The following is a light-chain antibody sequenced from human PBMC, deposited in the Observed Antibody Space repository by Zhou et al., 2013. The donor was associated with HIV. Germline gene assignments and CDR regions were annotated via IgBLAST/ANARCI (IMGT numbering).Light chain of an antibody. CDR3: LQDYNYPPT. J-gene: IGKJ4*01. CDR1: QDIRND. V-gene: IGKV1-6*01. Sequence: AIQMTQSPSSLSASVRDRVIITCRASQDIRNDLGWYQQKPGKAPKLLIYAASSLESGVPSRFSGSGSGTDFTLTISSLQPEDFASYFCLQDYNYPPTFGGGTKVESK. CDR2: AAS.